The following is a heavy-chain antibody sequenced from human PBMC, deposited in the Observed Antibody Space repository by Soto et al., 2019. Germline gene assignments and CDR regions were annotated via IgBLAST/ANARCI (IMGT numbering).Heavy chain of an antibody. CDR3: AREAFLYDFWSGYSFDY. D-gene: IGHD3-3*01. J-gene: IGHJ4*02. CDR1: GYTFTSYG. Sequence: ASVKVSCKASGYTFTSYGISWVRQAPGQGLEWMGWISAYNGNTNYAQKLQGRVTMTTDTSTSTAYMELRSLRSDDTAVYYCAREAFLYDFWSGYSFDYWGQGTLVTVSS. V-gene: IGHV1-18*01. CDR2: ISAYNGNT.